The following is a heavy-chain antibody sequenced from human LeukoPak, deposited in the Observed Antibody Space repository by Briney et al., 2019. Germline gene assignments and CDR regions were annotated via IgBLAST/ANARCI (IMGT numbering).Heavy chain of an antibody. CDR2: INHSGST. J-gene: IGHJ5*02. D-gene: IGHD3-22*01. CDR1: GGSFSGYY. Sequence: SETLSLTCAVYGGSFSGYYWSWIRQPPGKGLEWIGEINHSGSTNYNPSLKSRVSMSVDMSKNQFSLRLSSVTAVDTAVYYCARVVVSTAGWFDPWGQGTLVTVSS. CDR3: ARVVVSTAGWFDP. V-gene: IGHV4-34*01.